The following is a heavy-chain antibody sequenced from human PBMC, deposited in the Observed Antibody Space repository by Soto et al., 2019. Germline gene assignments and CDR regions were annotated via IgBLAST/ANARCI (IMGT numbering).Heavy chain of an antibody. J-gene: IGHJ1*01. D-gene: IGHD2-21*01. CDR3: ARAEYCGGDCYSSEYFQH. CDR1: VYTFTSYG. Sequence: ASVKVSCKASVYTFTSYGISWVRQAPGQGLEWMGWISAYNGNTNYAQKLQGRVTMTTDTSTSTAYMELRSLRSDDTAVYYCARAEYCGGDCYSSEYFQHWGQGTLVTVSS. V-gene: IGHV1-18*01. CDR2: ISAYNGNT.